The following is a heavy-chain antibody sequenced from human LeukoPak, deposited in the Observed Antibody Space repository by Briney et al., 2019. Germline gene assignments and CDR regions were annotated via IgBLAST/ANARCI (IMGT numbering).Heavy chain of an antibody. D-gene: IGHD2-15*01. CDR1: GFTFDDYA. V-gene: IGHV3-9*01. J-gene: IGHJ4*02. CDR3: AKDLTTYCSGGSCALPFDY. Sequence: GGSLRLSCAASGFTFDDYAMHWVRQAPGKGLEWVSGISWNSGSIGYADSVKGRFTISRDNAKNSLYLQMNSLRAEDTAVYYCAKDLTTYCSGGSCALPFDYWGQGTLVTVSS. CDR2: ISWNSGSI.